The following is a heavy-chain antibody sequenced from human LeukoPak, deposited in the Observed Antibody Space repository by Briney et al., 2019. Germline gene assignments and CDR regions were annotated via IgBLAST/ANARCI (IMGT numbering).Heavy chain of an antibody. D-gene: IGHD3-22*01. J-gene: IGHJ4*02. Sequence: SETLSLTCTVSGGSISTNYWSWLRQPAGKGLEWIGRTYNSGNTNYSPSLESRVTMSADTSKNQFSLKLSSVTAADTAVYYCARGPFDRSGYYLFVFWGQGTLVSVSS. V-gene: IGHV4-4*07. CDR2: TYNSGNT. CDR3: ARGPFDRSGYYLFVF. CDR1: GGSISTNY.